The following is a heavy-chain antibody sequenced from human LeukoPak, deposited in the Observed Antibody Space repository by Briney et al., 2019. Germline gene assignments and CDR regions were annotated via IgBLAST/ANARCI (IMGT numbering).Heavy chain of an antibody. J-gene: IGHJ4*02. CDR3: ALLASKGLEF. CDR1: GYPFTSFW. CDR2: IFPQDSQT. V-gene: IGHV5-51*01. D-gene: IGHD6-19*01. Sequence: GESLKISCTGPGYPFTSFWIGRARQMPGKGLEWMAIIFPQDSQTTYTPSFQGQVIHSTGKSIRAAYLQADTLKASDTAMYYCALLASKGLEFWGQGTLVTVSS.